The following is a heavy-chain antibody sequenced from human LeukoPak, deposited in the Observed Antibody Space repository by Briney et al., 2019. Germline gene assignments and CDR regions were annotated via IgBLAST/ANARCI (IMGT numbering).Heavy chain of an antibody. CDR2: IKVDGSEK. CDR3: ARDYGGSSPFDY. V-gene: IGHV3-7*01. D-gene: IGHD4-23*01. Sequence: GSLRLSCAASGFSFGSYWMTWIRQAPGKGLEWVANIKVDGSEKYYVGSVKGRFTISRANAKNSLYLQMNSLRAEDTAVYYCARDYGGSSPFDYWGQGTLVTVSS. CDR1: GFSFGSYW. J-gene: IGHJ4*02.